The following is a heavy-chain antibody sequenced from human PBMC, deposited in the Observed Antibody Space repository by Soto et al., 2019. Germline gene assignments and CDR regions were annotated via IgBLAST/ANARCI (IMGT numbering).Heavy chain of an antibody. CDR1: GGSISSGGYY. V-gene: IGHV4-31*03. CDR2: IYYSGST. J-gene: IGHJ4*02. Sequence: QVQLQESGPGLVKPSQTLSLTCTVSGGSISSGGYYWSGIRQHPWKGLEWIGYIYYSGSTYYNPSLKSRVTISVDTSKNQFSLKLSSVTAADTAVYYCARGMITFGGVIGDYWGQGTLVTVSS. CDR3: ARGMITFGGVIGDY. D-gene: IGHD3-16*02.